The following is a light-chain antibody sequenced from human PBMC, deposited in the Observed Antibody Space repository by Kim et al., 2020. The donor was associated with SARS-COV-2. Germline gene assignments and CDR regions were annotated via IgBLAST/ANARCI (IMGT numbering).Light chain of an antibody. J-gene: IGKJ1*01. CDR2: DAS. CDR1: QSISGG. Sequence: DIQMTQSPSTLSASVGDKVTITCRASQSISGGVAWYQQKPGEAPKLLIYDASSLESGVPSRFSGSGSGTDFTLIVSSLQPDDFATYYCQQNSNRWTFGQGTKVDIK. V-gene: IGKV1-5*01. CDR3: QQNSNRWT.